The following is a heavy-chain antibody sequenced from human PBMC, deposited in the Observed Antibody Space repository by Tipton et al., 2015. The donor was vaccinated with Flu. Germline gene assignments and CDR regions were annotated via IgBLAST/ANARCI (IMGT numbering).Heavy chain of an antibody. CDR1: GGSVSSGSYY. J-gene: IGHJ3*02. Sequence: TLSFTCTVSGGSVSSGSYYWSWIRQPPGKGLEWIGYIYYSGSTNYNPSLKSRVTISVDTSKNQFSLKLSSVTAADTAVYYCARDRPARVSSGWYRAFDIWGQGTMVTVSS. D-gene: IGHD6-19*01. V-gene: IGHV4-61*01. CDR3: ARDRPARVSSGWYRAFDI. CDR2: IYYSGST.